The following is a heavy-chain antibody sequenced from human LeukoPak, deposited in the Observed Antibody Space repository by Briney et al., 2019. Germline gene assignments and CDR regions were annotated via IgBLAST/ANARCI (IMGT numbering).Heavy chain of an antibody. CDR2: IYPGDSDT. Sequence: GESLKISCKGGGYSFTNYWIVWVRQMPGKGLEWMGIIYPGDSDTRYSPSFQGQVTISADKSISTAYLQWSSLKASDTAMYYCARHQSDGDYDAFDIWGQGTMVTVSS. V-gene: IGHV5-51*01. CDR3: ARHQSDGDYDAFDI. J-gene: IGHJ3*02. D-gene: IGHD4-17*01. CDR1: GYSFTNYW.